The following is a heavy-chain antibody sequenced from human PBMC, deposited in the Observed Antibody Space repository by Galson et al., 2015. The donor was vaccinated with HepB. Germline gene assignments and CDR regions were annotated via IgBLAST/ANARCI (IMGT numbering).Heavy chain of an antibody. CDR3: ARAVAGTYRFDP. CDR1: GFTFSDYY. CDR2: ISSSSSYT. J-gene: IGHJ5*02. V-gene: IGHV3-11*06. Sequence: SLRLSCAASGFTFSDYYMSWIRQAPGKGLEWVSYISSSSSYTNYADSVKGRFTISRDNAKNSLFLQMNSLRAEDTAVYFCARAVAGTYRFDPWGQGTLVAVSS. D-gene: IGHD6-19*01.